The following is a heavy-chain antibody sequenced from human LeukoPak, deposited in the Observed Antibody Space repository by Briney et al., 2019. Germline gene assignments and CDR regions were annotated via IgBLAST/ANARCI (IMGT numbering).Heavy chain of an antibody. Sequence: GGSLRLSCSVSGFTFSTYVMHWVRQAPGKGLEYVSAISSNGDNTYYADSVKGRFTISRDNSRNTLNLQMSSLRADDTAVYYCVRGTGYWGQGPLVTVSS. CDR2: ISSNGDNT. CDR1: GFTFSTYV. CDR3: VRGTGY. J-gene: IGHJ4*02. V-gene: IGHV3-64D*06.